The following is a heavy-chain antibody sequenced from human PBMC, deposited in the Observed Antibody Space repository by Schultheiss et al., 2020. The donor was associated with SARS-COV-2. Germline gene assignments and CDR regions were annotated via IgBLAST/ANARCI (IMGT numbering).Heavy chain of an antibody. CDR2: IYYSGST. D-gene: IGHD4-17*01. Sequence: SETLSLTCTVSGGSISSDDYYWSWIRQPPGKGLDWIGYIYYSGSTYYNPSLKSRVTISVDTSKNQFSLKLSSVTAADTAIYYCARVRTVTTDFDYWGQGSLVTVSS. V-gene: IGHV4-30-4*01. CDR1: GGSISSDDYY. CDR3: ARVRTVTTDFDY. J-gene: IGHJ4*02.